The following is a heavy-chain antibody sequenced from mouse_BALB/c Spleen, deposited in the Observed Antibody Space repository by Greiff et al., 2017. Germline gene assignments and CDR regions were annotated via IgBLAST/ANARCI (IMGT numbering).Heavy chain of an antibody. CDR1: GFSLTGYG. CDR3: ARGDYRYDGAWFAY. D-gene: IGHD2-14*01. CDR2: IWGDGST. Sequence: VQLKESGPGLVAPSQSLSITCTVSGFSLTGYGVNWVRQPPGKGLEWLGMIWGDGSTDYNSALKSRLSISKDNSKSQVFLKMNRLQTDDTARYYGARGDYRYDGAWFAYWGQGTLVTVSA. V-gene: IGHV2-6-7*01. J-gene: IGHJ3*01.